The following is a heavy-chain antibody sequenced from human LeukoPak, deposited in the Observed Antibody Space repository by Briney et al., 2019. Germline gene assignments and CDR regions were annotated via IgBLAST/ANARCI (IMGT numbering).Heavy chain of an antibody. Sequence: GGSLRLSCAASGFTVSSDYMSWVRQAPGKGLEWLSVIYSGGSTYYTDSVKGRFTTSRDNSKNTLYLQMNSLRADDTAMYYCARDPPLLWFGETRDAFDIWGQGTMVTVSS. D-gene: IGHD3-10*01. J-gene: IGHJ3*02. CDR3: ARDPPLLWFGETRDAFDI. CDR1: GFTVSSDY. V-gene: IGHV3-66*01. CDR2: IYSGGST.